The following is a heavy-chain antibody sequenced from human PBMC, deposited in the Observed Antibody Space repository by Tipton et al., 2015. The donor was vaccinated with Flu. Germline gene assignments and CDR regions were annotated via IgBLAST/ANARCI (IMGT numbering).Heavy chain of an antibody. Sequence: LSLTCSASGFTFTTYAMHWVRQAPGKGLEYVSAISDNGGSTYYADSVKGRFTISRDNFMNTLYLQMSSLRAEDTAVYYCVKDPRVSTENYWGQGTLVTVSS. V-gene: IGHV3-64D*06. J-gene: IGHJ4*02. CDR3: VKDPRVSTENY. D-gene: IGHD5/OR15-5a*01. CDR2: ISDNGGST. CDR1: GFTFTTYA.